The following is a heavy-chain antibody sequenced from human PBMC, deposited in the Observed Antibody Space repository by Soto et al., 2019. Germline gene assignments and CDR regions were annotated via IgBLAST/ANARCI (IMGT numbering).Heavy chain of an antibody. CDR1: GYTFTSYD. Sequence: GASVKVSCKTSGYTFTSYDISWVRQAPGQGLEWMGRIIPILGIANYAQKFQGRVTITADKSTSTAYMELSSLRSEDTAVYYCARDKAEDIVLMVYAAENWFDPWGQGTLVTVSS. V-gene: IGHV1-69*04. CDR3: ARDKAEDIVLMVYAAENWFDP. CDR2: IIPILGIA. D-gene: IGHD2-8*01. J-gene: IGHJ5*02.